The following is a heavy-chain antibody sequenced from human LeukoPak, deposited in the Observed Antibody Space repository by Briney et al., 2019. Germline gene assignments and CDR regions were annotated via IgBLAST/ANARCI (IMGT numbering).Heavy chain of an antibody. D-gene: IGHD6-19*01. Sequence: PSETLSLSCIVSEFSITSGYYWGWIRQPPGKGLEWIGSIYHIGSTYYSPSLKSRVSLSVDTSKNQFSLKLSSVTAADTAVYYCANSPIIAVADYFGSWGQGRLVTVSS. J-gene: IGHJ4*02. V-gene: IGHV4-38-2*02. CDR2: IYHIGST. CDR1: EFSITSGYY. CDR3: ANSPIIAVADYFGS.